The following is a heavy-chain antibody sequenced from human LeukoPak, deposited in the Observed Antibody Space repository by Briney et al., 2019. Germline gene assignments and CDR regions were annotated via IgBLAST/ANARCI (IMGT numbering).Heavy chain of an antibody. Sequence: GGSLRLPCPASSCTFSSYPMSWVRQAPGKGLEWVSAISGSGGSTYYADSVKGRFTISRDYSKHTLYLQMNSLRAEHTAIYYCAKDRVDGGCYYFDYWGQGTLVTVSS. D-gene: IGHD2-15*01. CDR1: SCTFSSYP. V-gene: IGHV3-23*01. CDR3: AKDRVDGGCYYFDY. J-gene: IGHJ4*02. CDR2: ISGSGGST.